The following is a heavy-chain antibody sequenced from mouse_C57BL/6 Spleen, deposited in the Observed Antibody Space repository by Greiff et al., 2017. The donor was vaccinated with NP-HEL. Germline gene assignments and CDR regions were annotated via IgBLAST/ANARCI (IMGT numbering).Heavy chain of an antibody. CDR2: ISSGSSTI. Sequence: EVHLVESGGGLVKPGGSLKLSCAASGFTFSDYGMHWVRQAPEKGLEWVAYISSGSSTIYYADTVKGRFTISRDNAKNTLFLQVTGLRSEDTAMYYCASRAGRALFDYWGQGTTLTVSS. CDR3: ASRAGRALFDY. V-gene: IGHV5-17*01. J-gene: IGHJ2*01. CDR1: GFTFSDYG. D-gene: IGHD1-1*01.